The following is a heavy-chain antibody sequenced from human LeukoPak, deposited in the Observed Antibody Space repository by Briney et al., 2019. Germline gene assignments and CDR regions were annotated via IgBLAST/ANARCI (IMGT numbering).Heavy chain of an antibody. CDR2: ISGSGGSA. Sequence: GGSLRLSCAASGITFSIYAMTWVRQAPGKGLEWVSSISGSGGSADYAASVKGRFTISRDNSKNTLYLQMNSLRVEDTAVYYCAKDLNRPDWGQGTLVTVSS. CDR3: AKDLNRPD. V-gene: IGHV3-23*01. J-gene: IGHJ4*02. CDR1: GITFSIYA.